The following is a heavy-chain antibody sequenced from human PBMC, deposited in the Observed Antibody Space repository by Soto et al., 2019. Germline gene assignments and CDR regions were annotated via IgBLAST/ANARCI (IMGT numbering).Heavy chain of an antibody. D-gene: IGHD1-26*01. V-gene: IGHV4-59*11. J-gene: IGHJ5*02. CDR2: TSYTGNT. Sequence: TQSVRRRVSDGSSTAHHWSWIRQIHGKGLEWIAYTSYTGNTNYNPSLQSRVTISMDTSKNQLSLKLTSMTAADTAFYYSARDMHAGSTHYRDPCGPATPITVS. CDR3: ARDMHAGSTHYRDP. CDR1: DGSSTAHH.